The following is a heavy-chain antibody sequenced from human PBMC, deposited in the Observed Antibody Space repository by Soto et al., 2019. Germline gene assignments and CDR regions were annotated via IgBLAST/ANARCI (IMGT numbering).Heavy chain of an antibody. V-gene: IGHV4-39*01. CDR3: RVWDGDASFYYSYGMDV. J-gene: IGHJ6*02. Sequence: QLQLQESGPGLVKPSETLSLTCTVSGGSISSSSYYWGWIRQPPGKGLEWIGSIYYSGSTYYNPSLNSRVTISVDTSKNQFSLKLSSVTAADTAVYYCRVWDGDASFYYSYGMDVWGQGTTVTVSS. D-gene: IGHD4-17*01. CDR1: GGSISSSSYY. CDR2: IYYSGST.